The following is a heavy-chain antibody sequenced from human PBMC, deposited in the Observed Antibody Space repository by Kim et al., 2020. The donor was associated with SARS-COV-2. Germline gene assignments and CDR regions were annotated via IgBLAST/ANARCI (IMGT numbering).Heavy chain of an antibody. CDR2: INHSGST. Sequence: SETLSLTCAVYGGSFSGYYWSWIRQPPGKGLEWIGEINHSGSTNYNPSLKSRVTISVDTSKNQFSLKLSSVTAADTAVYYCARMPPTFGQHPSNGAQTTGSGYWGQGTLVTVSS. D-gene: IGHD3-16*01. J-gene: IGHJ4*02. V-gene: IGHV4-34*01. CDR3: ARMPPTFGQHPSNGAQTTGSGY. CDR1: GGSFSGYY.